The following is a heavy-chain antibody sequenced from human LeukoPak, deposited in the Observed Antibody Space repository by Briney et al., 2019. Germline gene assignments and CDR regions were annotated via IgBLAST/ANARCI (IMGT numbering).Heavy chain of an antibody. Sequence: PGGSLRLSCVASGFTFSSYAMSWVRQAPGKGLEWVSAISPTGAGTYYADSVKGLFTISRDNSKNTLYLQMNSLRAEDTAVYYCAKYTERAFDIWGQGTMVTVSS. D-gene: IGHD2-2*02. V-gene: IGHV3-23*01. J-gene: IGHJ3*02. CDR3: AKYTERAFDI. CDR1: GFTFSSYA. CDR2: ISPTGAGT.